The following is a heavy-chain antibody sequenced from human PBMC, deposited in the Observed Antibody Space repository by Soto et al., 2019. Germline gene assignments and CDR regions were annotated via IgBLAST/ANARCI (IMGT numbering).Heavy chain of an antibody. CDR1: GGSISSYY. CDR3: ARWRADSPFRVGYGSSYYYGMDV. V-gene: IGHV4-59*01. D-gene: IGHD3-10*01. CDR2: IYYSGST. J-gene: IGHJ6*02. Sequence: QVQLQESGPGLVKPSETLSLTCTVSGGSISSYYWSWIRQPPGKGLEWIGYIYYSGSTNYNPSLKSRVTISVDTSKNQFSLKLSSVTAADTAVYYCARWRADSPFRVGYGSSYYYGMDVWGQGTTVTVSS.